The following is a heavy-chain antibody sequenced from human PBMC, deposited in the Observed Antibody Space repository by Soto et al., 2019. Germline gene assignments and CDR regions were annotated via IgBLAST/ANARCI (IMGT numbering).Heavy chain of an antibody. CDR1: GLIFSGHS. CDR3: ARELQSSTEGH. J-gene: IGHJ4*02. V-gene: IGHV3-21*06. Sequence: PGGSLRLSCVASGLIFSGHSFSWVRQAPGKGLEWVSSISIVPNSMYYADSVKGRFTISRDNAKDTMYLEMDSLRVEDTAVYFCARELQSSTEGHWGKGTLVTVSS. D-gene: IGHD3-10*01. CDR2: ISIVPNSM.